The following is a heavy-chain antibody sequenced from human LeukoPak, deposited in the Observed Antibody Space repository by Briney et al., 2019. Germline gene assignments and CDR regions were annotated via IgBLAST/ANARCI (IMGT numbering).Heavy chain of an antibody. CDR3: ARDIAHCSGGKCYNIRFDF. D-gene: IGHD2-15*01. CDR1: GGSFSGYY. J-gene: IGHJ5*01. V-gene: IGHV4-34*01. Sequence: PSETLSLTCAVYGGSFSGYYWSWIRQPPGKGLEWIGEINHSGSTNYNPSLKSRVTISVDTSKNQFSLKLSSVTAADTAVYYCARDIAHCSGGKCYNIRFDFWGQGTLVTVSS. CDR2: INHSGST.